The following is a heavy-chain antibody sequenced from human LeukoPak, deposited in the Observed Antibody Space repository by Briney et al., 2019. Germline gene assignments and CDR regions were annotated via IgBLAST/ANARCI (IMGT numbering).Heavy chain of an antibody. CDR1: GGSISSSSYY. Sequence: SETLSLTCTVSGGSISSSSYYWGWIRQPPGKGLEWIGSIYYSGSTYYNPSLKSRVTISVDTSKNQFSLKLSSVTAADTAVYYCARGVPVGDYVWGSYQNWFDPWGQGTLVTVSS. D-gene: IGHD3-16*01. CDR2: IYYSGST. J-gene: IGHJ5*02. CDR3: ARGVPVGDYVWGSYQNWFDP. V-gene: IGHV4-39*07.